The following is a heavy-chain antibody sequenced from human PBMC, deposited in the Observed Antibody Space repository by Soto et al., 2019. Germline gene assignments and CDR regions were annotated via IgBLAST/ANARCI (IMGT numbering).Heavy chain of an antibody. CDR3: ARGTNSYSESHELDA. CDR2: ISGSGNSP. J-gene: IGHJ5*02. D-gene: IGHD1-26*01. CDR1: GFIFGDHV. V-gene: IGHV3-23*04. Sequence: EVQLVESGGRLVQRGGSLRLSCSGSGFIFGDHVMDWVRQAPGKGLEWVAGISGSGNSPFFRDSVKGRCTISRDNSKNTVYLEMKNLRDEDSAMYFCARGTNSYSESHELDAWGLGTLVTVSS.